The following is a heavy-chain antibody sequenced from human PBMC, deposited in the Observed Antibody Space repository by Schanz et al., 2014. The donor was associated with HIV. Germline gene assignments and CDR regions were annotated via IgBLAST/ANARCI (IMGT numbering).Heavy chain of an antibody. V-gene: IGHV3-30*18. CDR2: ISYDGRNK. J-gene: IGHJ4*02. CDR3: AKGWRGYSISSWVDY. D-gene: IGHD6-6*01. CDR1: GFTFSIYG. Sequence: QVQLVESGGGVVQPGGSLRLSCAASGFTFSIYGIHWVRQAPGKGLEWVAVISYDGRNKYYADSVKGRFTISRDNSKNTLYLQVKSLRAEDTAMYYCAKGWRGYSISSWVDYWGQGSLVTVSS.